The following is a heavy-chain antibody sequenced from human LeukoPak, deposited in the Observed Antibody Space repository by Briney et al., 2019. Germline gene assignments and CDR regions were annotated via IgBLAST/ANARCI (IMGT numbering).Heavy chain of an antibody. D-gene: IGHD1-14*01. Sequence: PGGSLRLSCGASGFTFSNYNMNWVRQAPGEGLEWVSSINSRSTYIFYADSVMGRFTISRDNAKNSLFLQMNSLRAEDTAVYYCARDETNGFDSWGQGTLVTVSS. CDR3: ARDETNGFDS. V-gene: IGHV3-21*01. CDR2: INSRSTYI. J-gene: IGHJ5*01. CDR1: GFTFSNYN.